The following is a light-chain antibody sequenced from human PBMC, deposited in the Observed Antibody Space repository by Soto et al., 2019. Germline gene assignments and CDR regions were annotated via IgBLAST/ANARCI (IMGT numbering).Light chain of an antibody. J-gene: IGKJ5*01. CDR2: AAS. CDR1: QRVSNH. Sequence: ETVMTQSPVTLSVSPGDTATLSCRASQRVSNHFAWYQQKPGQAPRLLIYAASTRAAGVPVRLSGSGSETEFTLTIRSLQSEDFAVYYCQQYGSSPPITFGQGTRLEIK. CDR3: QQYGSSPPIT. V-gene: IGKV3-15*01.